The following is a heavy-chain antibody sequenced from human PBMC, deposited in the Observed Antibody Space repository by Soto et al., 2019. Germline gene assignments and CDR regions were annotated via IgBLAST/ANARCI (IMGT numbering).Heavy chain of an antibody. Sequence: PSETLSLTCTVSGGSISSYYWSWIRQPPGKGLEWIGYIYYSGSTNYNPSLKSRVTISVDTSKNQFSLKLSSVTAADTAVYYCAREIWFGELYNWFDPWGQGTLVTVSS. CDR1: GGSISSYY. V-gene: IGHV4-59*01. D-gene: IGHD3-10*01. CDR3: AREIWFGELYNWFDP. J-gene: IGHJ5*02. CDR2: IYYSGST.